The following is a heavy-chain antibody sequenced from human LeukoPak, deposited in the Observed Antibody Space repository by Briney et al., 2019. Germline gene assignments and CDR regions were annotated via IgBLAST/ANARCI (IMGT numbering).Heavy chain of an antibody. CDR2: IYSSGST. V-gene: IGHV4-4*07. CDR3: ARDTYCSGGSCYLNWFDP. D-gene: IGHD2-15*01. Sequence: SETLSLTCTVSGGSISSYYWSWIRQPAGKGLEWIGRIYSSGSTNYNPSLKSRVTMSVDTSNNQFSLKLSSVTAADTAVYYCARDTYCSGGSCYLNWFDPWGQGTLVTVSS. CDR1: GGSISSYY. J-gene: IGHJ5*02.